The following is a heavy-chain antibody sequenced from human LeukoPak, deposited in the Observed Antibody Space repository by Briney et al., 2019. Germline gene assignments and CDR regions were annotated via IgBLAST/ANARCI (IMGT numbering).Heavy chain of an antibody. D-gene: IGHD2-2*01. CDR1: GGSFSGYY. J-gene: IGHJ4*02. CDR2: INHSGST. CDR3: ASSGDIVVVPAATLDY. V-gene: IGHV4-34*01. Sequence: SETLSLTCAVYGGSFSGYYWSWIRQPPGKGLEWIGEINHSGSTNYNPSLKSRVTISVDTSMNQFSLKLSSVTAADTAVYYCASSGDIVVVPAATLDYWGQGALVTVSS.